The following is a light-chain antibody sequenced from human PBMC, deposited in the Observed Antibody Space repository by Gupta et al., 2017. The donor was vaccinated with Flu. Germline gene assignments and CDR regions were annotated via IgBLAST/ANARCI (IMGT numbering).Light chain of an antibody. CDR1: QSLVFSDGNTY. J-gene: IGKJ1*01. Sequence: DVVLTQSPLSLSVTLGQPASISCRSSQSLVFSDGNTYLNWFQQRPGQSPRRLIHKSSKRDSGVPDRFSGSGSGTEFTLTISSVEAEDVGVYYCMQGRQWLWTFGQGTKVEIK. CDR2: KSS. CDR3: MQGRQWLWT. V-gene: IGKV2-30*01.